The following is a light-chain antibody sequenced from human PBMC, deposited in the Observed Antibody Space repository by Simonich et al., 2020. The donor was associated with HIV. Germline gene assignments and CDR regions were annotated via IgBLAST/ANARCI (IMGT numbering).Light chain of an antibody. Sequence: QSALTQPASVSGSPGQSITISCPGTSTDVGSYNLVSWYQQHPGKAPKLMIYEGTKRPSGVSNRFSGSKSGNTASLTISGLQSDDEADYYCCSYAGSSTFVVFGGGTKLTVV. J-gene: IGLJ2*01. CDR1: STDVGSYNL. CDR3: CSYAGSSTFVV. V-gene: IGLV2-23*01. CDR2: EGT.